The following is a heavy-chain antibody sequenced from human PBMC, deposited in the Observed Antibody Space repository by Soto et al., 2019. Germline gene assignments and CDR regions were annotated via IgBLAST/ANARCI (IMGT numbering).Heavy chain of an antibody. CDR2: ISAHNGNT. D-gene: IGHD3-10*01. CDR3: ARGRYGEY. Sequence: QVHLVQSGAEVKKPGASWKVSCKGSGYDFTTYGITWVRQAPGQGLEWMAWISAHNGNTDYAQKLQGRVTVTRDTATSTAYMELRRLRSDDTAVYYCARGRYGEYWGQGALVTVSS. CDR1: GYDFTTYG. V-gene: IGHV1-18*01. J-gene: IGHJ4*02.